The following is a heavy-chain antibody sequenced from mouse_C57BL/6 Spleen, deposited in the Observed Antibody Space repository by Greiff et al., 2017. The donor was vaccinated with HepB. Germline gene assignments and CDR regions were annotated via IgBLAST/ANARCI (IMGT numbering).Heavy chain of an antibody. J-gene: IGHJ4*01. D-gene: IGHD2-2*01. CDR1: GYTFTSYW. Sequence: QVHVKQSGTELVKPGASVKLSCKASGYTFTSYWMHWVKQRPGQGLEWIGNINPSNGGTNYNEKFKSKATLTVDKSSSTAYMQLSSLTSEDSAVYYCARSLYGYDEGAMDYWGQGTSVTVSS. CDR2: INPSNGGT. CDR3: ARSLYGYDEGAMDY. V-gene: IGHV1-53*01.